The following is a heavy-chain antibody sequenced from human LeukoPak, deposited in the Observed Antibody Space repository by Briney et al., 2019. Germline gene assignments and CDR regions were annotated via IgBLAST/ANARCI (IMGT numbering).Heavy chain of an antibody. J-gene: IGHJ5*02. CDR3: ARGIYDFWSGYYKGNWFDP. CDR1: GGSISSSSYY. CDR2: IYYSGST. D-gene: IGHD3-3*01. V-gene: IGHV4-39*01. Sequence: SETLSLTCTVSGGSISSSSYYWGWIRQPPGKGLEWIGSIYYSGSTCYNPSLKSRVTISVDTSKNQFSLKLSSVTAADTAVYYCARGIYDFWSGYYKGNWFDPWGQGTLVTVSS.